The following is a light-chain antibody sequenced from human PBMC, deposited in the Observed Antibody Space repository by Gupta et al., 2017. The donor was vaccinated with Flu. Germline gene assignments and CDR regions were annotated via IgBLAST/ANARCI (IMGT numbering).Light chain of an antibody. Sequence: QSALTQPASVSGSPGQSITISCSGTSSDIGTYNYVSWYQQYPGKAPKLMIYEVTNRPSGVSNRFSGSKSGNTASLTISGLQAEDDADYYCSSYTGSSRNLVVFGGGTKFDRP. CDR1: SSDIGTYNY. CDR2: EVT. J-gene: IGLJ2*01. V-gene: IGLV2-14*03. CDR3: SSYTGSSRNLVV.